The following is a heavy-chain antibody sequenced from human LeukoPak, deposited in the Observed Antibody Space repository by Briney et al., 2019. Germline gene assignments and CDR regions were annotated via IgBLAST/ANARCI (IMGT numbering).Heavy chain of an antibody. Sequence: GRSLRLSCAASGFIFDDYAMHWVRQAPGKGLEWVSGISWNRGTMDYADSVKGRFTISRDNAKNSLYLQMSSLRVDDTAIYYCARDPGYSSFDYWGQGTLVTVSS. V-gene: IGHV3-9*01. CDR3: ARDPGYSSFDY. CDR1: GFIFDDYA. D-gene: IGHD5-12*01. CDR2: ISWNRGTM. J-gene: IGHJ4*02.